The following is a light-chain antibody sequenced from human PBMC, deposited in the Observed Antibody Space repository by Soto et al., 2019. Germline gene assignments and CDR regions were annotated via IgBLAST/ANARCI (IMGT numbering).Light chain of an antibody. Sequence: DIQMTQSPSSLSASVGDRVTITCRASQTISTYLNWYQQKPVKAPKSLIYAASNLQSGVPSRFSGSGSGTDFTLTISSLQPEDFATDYCQQSYRTPITFGQGTRLEI. CDR3: QQSYRTPIT. CDR1: QTISTY. V-gene: IGKV1-39*01. CDR2: AAS. J-gene: IGKJ5*01.